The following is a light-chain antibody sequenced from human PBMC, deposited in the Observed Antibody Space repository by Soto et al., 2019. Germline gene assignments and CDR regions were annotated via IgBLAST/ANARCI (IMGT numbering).Light chain of an antibody. CDR3: QQYGNSPRT. J-gene: IGKJ1*01. Sequence: EIVMTQSPATLSVPPGERATLSCRASQSVSSNFAWYQQRPGQAPRLLIYAASSRATGIPDRFSGSGSGTDFTLTVSRLEPEDFAVYYCQQYGNSPRTFGQGTKVDIK. CDR1: QSVSSN. CDR2: AAS. V-gene: IGKV3-20*01.